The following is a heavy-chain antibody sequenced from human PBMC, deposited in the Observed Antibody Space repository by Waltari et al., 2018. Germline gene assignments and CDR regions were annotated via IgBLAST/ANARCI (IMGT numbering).Heavy chain of an antibody. D-gene: IGHD6-13*01. Sequence: QVQLQESGPGLVKPSETLSLTCTVSGGSISSYYWRWIRQPPGKGLEWIGYIYYSGSTNYNPSLKSRVTISVDTSKNQFSLKLSSVTAADTAVYYCASSSWYSRYFQHWGQGTLVTVSS. CDR1: GGSISSYY. CDR3: ASSSWYSRYFQH. V-gene: IGHV4-59*01. J-gene: IGHJ1*01. CDR2: IYYSGST.